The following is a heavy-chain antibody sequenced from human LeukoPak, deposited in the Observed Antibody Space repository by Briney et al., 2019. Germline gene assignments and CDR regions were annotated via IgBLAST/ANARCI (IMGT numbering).Heavy chain of an antibody. CDR3: ARLGDWVVVPAALPMDY. V-gene: IGHV1-2*02. D-gene: IGHD2-2*01. CDR2: INPDSCST. CDR1: GYTFTGYY. J-gene: IGHJ4*02. Sequence: GASVKVSCKASGYTFTGYYMHWVRQAPGRGLEWMGWINPDSCSTNYAQKFQGRGSMTRATSISTAYMELSRQRSDDTAVYYCARLGDWVVVPAALPMDYWGQGTLVTVSS.